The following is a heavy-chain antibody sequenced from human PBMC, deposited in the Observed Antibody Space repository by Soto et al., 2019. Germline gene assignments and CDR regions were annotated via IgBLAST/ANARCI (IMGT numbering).Heavy chain of an antibody. D-gene: IGHD3-3*01. V-gene: IGHV3-23*01. Sequence: PGGSLRLSCAVPGFSFSSYAMSWVRQAPGQGLEWVSGISGSGGSPYYADSVKGRFTISRDNSKNKLYLQMNSLRAEDTAVYYSAKDCHGRFWSGYGMDVWGQGTTVTVSS. CDR1: GFSFSSYA. CDR3: AKDCHGRFWSGYGMDV. CDR2: ISGSGGSP. J-gene: IGHJ6*02.